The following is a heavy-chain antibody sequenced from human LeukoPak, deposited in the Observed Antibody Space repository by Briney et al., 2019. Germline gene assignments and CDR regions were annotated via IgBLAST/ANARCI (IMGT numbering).Heavy chain of an antibody. D-gene: IGHD3-3*01. V-gene: IGHV3-74*01. CDR1: VFTLSSYW. CDR2: ADGDGGTT. Sequence: PGGSLRLSCAASVFTLSSYWMHWVRQAPGKGLAWVSGADGDGGTTTYADSVKGRFTIARDNAKNTLYLQMNSLKAEDTAVYYCTRGWRNGGMDVWGQGTTVTVSS. J-gene: IGHJ6*02. CDR3: TRGWRNGGMDV.